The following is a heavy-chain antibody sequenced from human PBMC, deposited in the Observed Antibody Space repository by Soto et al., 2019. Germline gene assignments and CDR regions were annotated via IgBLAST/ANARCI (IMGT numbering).Heavy chain of an antibody. CDR1: GFPYRHAW. D-gene: IGHD3-9*01. J-gene: IGHJ6*02. V-gene: IGHV3-15*01. Sequence: GGALRVPCAASGFPYRHAWMSWVRPAPGKGLEWVGRIKSKTDGGTTDYAAPVKGRFTISRDDSKNTLYLQMNSLKTEDTAVYYCPTDLGGYYDIEHGMDVWGQGTTVTVSS. CDR2: IKSKTDGGTT. CDR3: PTDLGGYYDIEHGMDV.